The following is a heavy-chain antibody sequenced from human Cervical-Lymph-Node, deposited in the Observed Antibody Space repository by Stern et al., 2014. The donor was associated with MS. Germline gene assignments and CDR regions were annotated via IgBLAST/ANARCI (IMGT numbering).Heavy chain of an antibody. CDR1: GYTFTAYF. CDR2: ISPKTGSA. CDR3: ARDRGSYSDY. D-gene: IGHD1-26*01. J-gene: IGHJ4*02. Sequence: QMQLVQSGAEVERPGASVKVSCKASGYTFTAYFLHWVRQAPGQGLELMGWISPKTGSATYAQKFQDRVTMTRDTSINTGYMEVSSLRSDDTAVYYCARDRGSYSDYWGQGTLVAVSS. V-gene: IGHV1-2*02.